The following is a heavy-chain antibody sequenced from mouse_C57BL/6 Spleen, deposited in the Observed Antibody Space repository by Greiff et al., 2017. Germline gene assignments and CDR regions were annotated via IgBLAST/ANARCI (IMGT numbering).Heavy chain of an antibody. CDR2: ISYDGSN. D-gene: IGHD5-1-1*01. CDR1: GYSITSGYY. Sequence: ESGPGLVKPSQSLSLTCSVTGYSITSGYYWNWIRQFPGNKLEWMGYISYDGSNNYNPSLKNRISITRDTSKNQFFLKLNSVTTEDTATYYCAREDTSYYFDYWGQGTTLTVSS. CDR3: AREDTSYYFDY. J-gene: IGHJ2*01. V-gene: IGHV3-6*01.